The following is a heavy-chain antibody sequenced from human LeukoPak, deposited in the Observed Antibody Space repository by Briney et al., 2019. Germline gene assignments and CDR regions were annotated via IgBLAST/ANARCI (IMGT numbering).Heavy chain of an antibody. D-gene: IGHD5-18*01. V-gene: IGHV4-4*07. CDR1: GGSMNTYY. Sequence: SETLSLTCTVSGGSMNTYYWTWLRQPAGKRLEWLGRMYHSGTTNYNSPLYNPSLSSRVTMSVDGAKNQFSLRLKSVTTADTAIYFCARERDHGYSYGLVLDSWGQGSLISVSS. J-gene: IGHJ4*02. CDR3: ARERDHGYSYGLVLDS. CDR2: MYHSGTT.